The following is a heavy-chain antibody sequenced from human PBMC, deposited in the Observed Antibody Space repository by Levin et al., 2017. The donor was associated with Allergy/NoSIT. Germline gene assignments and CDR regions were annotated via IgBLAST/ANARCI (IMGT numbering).Heavy chain of an antibody. J-gene: IGHJ4*02. CDR3: DRVAGYSYGYYFDY. D-gene: IGHD5-18*01. CDR1: GGSIRRGGYS. V-gene: IGHV4-30-2*01. Sequence: SETLSLTCAVSGGSIRRGGYSWSLIRQPPGKGLVWIGNIYLSGSTNDNPSLKSRVTMSVDRSKNQFSLKLTYVTAADTAVYYCDRVAGYSYGYYFDYWGPGTLVTVSS. CDR2: IYLSGST.